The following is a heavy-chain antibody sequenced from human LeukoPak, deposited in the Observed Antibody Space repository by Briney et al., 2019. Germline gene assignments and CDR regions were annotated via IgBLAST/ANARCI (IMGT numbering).Heavy chain of an antibody. J-gene: IGHJ4*02. V-gene: IGHV3-43*01. CDR2: ISWDGGST. D-gene: IGHD3-3*01. CDR3: AKGPFGVGYYFDY. Sequence: GGSLRLSGAASGFTFDDYTMHWVRQAPGKGLEWVSLISWDGGSTYYADSVKGRFTISRDNSKNSLYLQMNSLRTEDTALYYCAKGPFGVGYYFDYWGQGTLVTVSS. CDR1: GFTFDDYT.